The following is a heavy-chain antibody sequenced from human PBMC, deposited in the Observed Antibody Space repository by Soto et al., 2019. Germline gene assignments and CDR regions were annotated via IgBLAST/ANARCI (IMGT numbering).Heavy chain of an antibody. Sequence: QVQLVQSGAEVKKPGASVKVSCKASGYTFTGYYMHWVRQAPGQGLEWMGWINPNSGGTNYAQKFQGWVTMTRDTSISTAYMELSRLRSDDTAVYYCAREGKCSSTSCYDPTEGHYYYGMDVWGQGTTVTVSS. CDR3: AREGKCSSTSCYDPTEGHYYYGMDV. D-gene: IGHD2-2*01. J-gene: IGHJ6*02. V-gene: IGHV1-2*04. CDR2: INPNSGGT. CDR1: GYTFTGYY.